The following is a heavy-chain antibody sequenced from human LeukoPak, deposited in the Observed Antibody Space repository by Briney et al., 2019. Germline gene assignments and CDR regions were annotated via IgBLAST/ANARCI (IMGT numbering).Heavy chain of an antibody. CDR2: ISYDGSNK. D-gene: IGHD1-26*01. Sequence: GGSLRLSCAASGFTFSSNAMHWVRQAPGKGLEWVAVISYDGSNKYYADSVKGRFTISRDNSKNTLYLRMNSLRAEDTAVYYCARDSGSYYFDYWGQGTLVTVSS. J-gene: IGHJ4*02. CDR1: GFTFSSNA. CDR3: ARDSGSYYFDY. V-gene: IGHV3-30-3*01.